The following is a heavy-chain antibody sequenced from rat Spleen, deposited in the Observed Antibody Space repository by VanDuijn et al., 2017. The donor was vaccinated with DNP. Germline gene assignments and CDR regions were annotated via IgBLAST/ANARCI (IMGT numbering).Heavy chain of an antibody. D-gene: IGHD1-6*01. CDR1: GYSITSNY. Sequence: EVQLQESGPGLVKPSQSLSLTCLVTGYSITSNYWGWFRKFPGNKMEWIGHISYSGTTSYHPSLKSRISITRDTSKNQFFLQVNSVTTEDTATYYCARGDILRSFDYWGQGVMVTVSS. J-gene: IGHJ2*01. CDR2: ISYSGTT. CDR3: ARGDILRSFDY. V-gene: IGHV3-1*01.